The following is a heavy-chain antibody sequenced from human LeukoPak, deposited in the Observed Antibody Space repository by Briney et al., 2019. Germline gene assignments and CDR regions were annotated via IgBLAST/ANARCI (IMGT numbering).Heavy chain of an antibody. CDR1: GGSISSYY. J-gene: IGHJ5*02. V-gene: IGHV4-4*07. CDR3: ARDFVVPAAITYNWFDP. D-gene: IGHD2-2*01. Sequence: PSETLSLTCTVSGGSISSYYWSWIRQPAGKGLVWLGRIYTSGSTNFNPSLKSRVTMSVDTSKNQFSLTLSSVTAADTAVYYCARDFVVPAAITYNWFDPWGQGTLVTVSS. CDR2: IYTSGST.